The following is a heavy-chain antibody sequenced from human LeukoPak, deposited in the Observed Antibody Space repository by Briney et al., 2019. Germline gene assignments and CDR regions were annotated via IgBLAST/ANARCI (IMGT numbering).Heavy chain of an antibody. V-gene: IGHV3-53*01. CDR3: ARDLNYYDSSGYGH. D-gene: IGHD3-22*01. CDR2: IYSGGSP. CDR1: GFTFSTNY. Sequence: GGSLRLSCAASGFTFSTNYMSWVRQAPGKGLEWVSVIYSGGSPYYADSVKGRFTISRDNSKNTLYLQMTSLRAEDTAVYYCARDLNYYDSSGYGHWGQGTLVTVSS. J-gene: IGHJ4*02.